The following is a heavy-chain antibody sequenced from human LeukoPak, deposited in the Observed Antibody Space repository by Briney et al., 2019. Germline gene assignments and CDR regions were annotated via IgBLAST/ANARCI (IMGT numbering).Heavy chain of an antibody. J-gene: IGHJ5*02. CDR1: GFTFSSYA. Sequence: PGGSLRLSCAASGFTFSSYAMSWVRQAPGKGLEWVSAISGSGGSTYYADSVKGRFTISRDNSKNTLYLQMNSLRAEDTAVYYCAKDPVGFYDSSGYLPSWGQGTLVTVSS. CDR2: ISGSGGST. CDR3: AKDPVGFYDSSGYLPS. D-gene: IGHD3-22*01. V-gene: IGHV3-23*01.